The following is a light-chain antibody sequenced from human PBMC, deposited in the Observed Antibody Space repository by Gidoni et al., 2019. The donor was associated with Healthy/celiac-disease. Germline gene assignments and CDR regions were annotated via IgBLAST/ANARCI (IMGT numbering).Light chain of an antibody. Sequence: QSALTQPASVSGSPGQSITISCTGTSSDVGCYHYVSWYQQHPGKAPKLMISEVSNRPSGVSNRFSGSKSGNTASLTISGLQAEDEADYYCSSYTSSSTRVFGGGTKLTVL. CDR1: SSDVGCYHY. CDR3: SSYTSSSTRV. V-gene: IGLV2-14*01. CDR2: EVS. J-gene: IGLJ2*01.